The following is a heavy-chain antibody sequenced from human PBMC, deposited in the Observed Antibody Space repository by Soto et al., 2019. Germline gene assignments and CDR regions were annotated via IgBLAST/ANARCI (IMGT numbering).Heavy chain of an antibody. J-gene: IGHJ6*02. CDR1: GFTFSSYG. CDR3: AKDRGVATRPLYGMDV. CDR2: ISYDGSNK. Sequence: GGSLRLSCAASGFTFSSYGMHWVRQAPGKGLEWVAVISYDGSNKYYADSVKGRFTISRDNSKNTLYLQMNSLRAEDTAVYYCAKDRGVATRPLYGMDVWGQGTTVTVSS. D-gene: IGHD5-12*01. V-gene: IGHV3-30*18.